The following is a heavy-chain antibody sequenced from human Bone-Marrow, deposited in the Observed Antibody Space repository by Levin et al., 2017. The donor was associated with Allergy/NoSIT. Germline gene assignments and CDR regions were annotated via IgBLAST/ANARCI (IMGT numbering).Heavy chain of an antibody. J-gene: IGHJ1*01. CDR2: IWYDGSNK. V-gene: IGHV3-33*01. D-gene: IGHD2-15*01. CDR1: GFTFSSYG. Sequence: GGSLRLSCAASGFTFSSYGMHWVRQAPGKGLEWVAVIWYDGSNKYYADSVKGRFTISRDNSKNTLYLQMNSLRAEDTAVYYCTISFEYCSGGSCYLTEYFQHWGQGTLVTVSS. CDR3: TISFEYCSGGSCYLTEYFQH.